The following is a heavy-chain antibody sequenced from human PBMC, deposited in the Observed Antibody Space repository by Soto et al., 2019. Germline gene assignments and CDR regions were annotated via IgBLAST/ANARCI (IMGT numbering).Heavy chain of an antibody. CDR2: IKQDGSWK. J-gene: IGHJ3*01. CDR3: ARDEKLLHPVASDDASDV. D-gene: IGHD3-10*01. V-gene: IGHV3-7*01. Sequence: EVQLVESGGGLVQPGGSLRLSCEASGFTFSNHYMSWVRQAPGKGLEWVANIKQDGSWKFYVDSVKGRFTISRDNAKNSVHLQMDSRRVEDTAVYYCARDEKLLHPVASDDASDVWGQGTMVTVSS. CDR1: GFTFSNHY.